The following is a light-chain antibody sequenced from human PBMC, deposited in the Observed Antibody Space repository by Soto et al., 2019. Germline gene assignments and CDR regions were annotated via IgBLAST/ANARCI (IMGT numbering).Light chain of an antibody. CDR1: SSDVGSYNL. CDR3: CSYAGSTTFYV. Sequence: QSALTQPASVSGSPGQSITISCTGTSSDVGSYNLVSWYQQHPGKAPKLMIYEGSKRPSGVSNRFSGSKSGNTASLTISGLQAEDEADYYCCSYAGSTTFYVFGIGIKVTVL. V-gene: IGLV2-23*01. J-gene: IGLJ1*01. CDR2: EGS.